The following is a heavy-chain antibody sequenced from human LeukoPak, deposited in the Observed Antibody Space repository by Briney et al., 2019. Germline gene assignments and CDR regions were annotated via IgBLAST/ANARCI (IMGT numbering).Heavy chain of an antibody. CDR2: INPNSGGT. CDR3: ARVLYDSSGYNY. V-gene: IGHV1-2*02. Sequence: ASVKVSCKASGYTFTGYYMHWVRQAPGQGLEWRGWINPNSGGTNYAQKFQGRVTMTRDTSISTAYMELSRLRSDETGVYDCARVLYDSSGYNYWGQGTLVTVSS. CDR1: GYTFTGYY. D-gene: IGHD3-22*01. J-gene: IGHJ4*02.